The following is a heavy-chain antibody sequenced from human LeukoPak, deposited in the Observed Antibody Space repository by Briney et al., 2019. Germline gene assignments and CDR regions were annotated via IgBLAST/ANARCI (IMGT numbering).Heavy chain of an antibody. CDR3: ARVGTMVRGVIILYMDV. Sequence: PSETLSLTCTVSGYSISSGYYWGWIRQPPGKGLEWIGRIYHSGSTYYNPSLKSRVTISVDTSKNQFSLKLSSVTAADTAVYYCARVGTMVRGVIILYMDVWGKGTTVTVSS. CDR2: IYHSGST. CDR1: GYSISSGYY. J-gene: IGHJ6*03. V-gene: IGHV4-38-2*02. D-gene: IGHD3-10*01.